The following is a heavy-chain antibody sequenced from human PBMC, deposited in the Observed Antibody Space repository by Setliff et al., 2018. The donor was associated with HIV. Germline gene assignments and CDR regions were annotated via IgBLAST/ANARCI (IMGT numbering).Heavy chain of an antibody. CDR1: GYTFTNFG. CDR2: VNTNNDKT. J-gene: IGHJ5*02. V-gene: IGHV1-18*01. Sequence: GASVKVSCKASGYTFTNFGITWVRQAPGQGLEWMGWVNTNNDKTNYAQKFQGRVTMTTDRSTKTAYLDLGSLRPDDAAVYYCARDLYTSGWPNWFDPWGPGTLVTVSS. CDR3: ARDLYTSGWPNWFDP. D-gene: IGHD6-19*01.